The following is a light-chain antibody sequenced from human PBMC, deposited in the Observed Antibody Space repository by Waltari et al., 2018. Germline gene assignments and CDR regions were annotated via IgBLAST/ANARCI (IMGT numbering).Light chain of an antibody. CDR1: ESLLFSDGKTY. J-gene: IGKJ4*01. CDR2: EVS. V-gene: IGKV2D-29*01. CDR3: MQSLQRPYT. Sequence: EIVMTQTPVSLSVTPGQPASLASKSSESLLFSDGKTYFQWYLQKPGQPPQLLIYEVSNLFSGVPDRFSGSGSGTDFTLNISRVEAEDVGVYYCMQSLQRPYTFGGGTKVEIK.